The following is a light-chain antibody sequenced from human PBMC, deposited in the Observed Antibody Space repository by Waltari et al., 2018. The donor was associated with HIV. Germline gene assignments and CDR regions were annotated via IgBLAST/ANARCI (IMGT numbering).Light chain of an antibody. V-gene: IGKV4-1*01. Sequence: DIVMTQSPDSLAVSLGERATTNCKSRHSLLYGATNKNCLAWYQQKPGQPPKLLIDWESTREAGVPDRVSGSGSGTDYTRTISSLQAEDVAVYDWQQYYTAQTFGQGTKVEMK. J-gene: IGKJ1*01. CDR3: QQYYTAQT. CDR1: HSLLYGATNKNC. CDR2: WES.